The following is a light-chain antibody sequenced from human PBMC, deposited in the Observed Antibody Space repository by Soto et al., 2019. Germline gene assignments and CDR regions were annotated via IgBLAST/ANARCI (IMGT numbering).Light chain of an antibody. Sequence: QSALTRAPSVSGAPGQRVTISCTGSSSNIGAGYDVRWYQQLPGTAPKLLIYGNSNRPSGVPDRFSGSKSGTSASLAITGLPAQDEADYYWQSYDSSLRAYVVFGGGTKLTVL. CDR3: QSYDSSLRAYVV. CDR1: SSNIGAGYD. CDR2: GNS. J-gene: IGLJ2*01. V-gene: IGLV1-40*01.